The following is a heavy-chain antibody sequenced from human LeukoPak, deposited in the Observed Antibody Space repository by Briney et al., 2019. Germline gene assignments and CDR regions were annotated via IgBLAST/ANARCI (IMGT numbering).Heavy chain of an antibody. CDR2: IYTSGST. D-gene: IGHD3-10*01. CDR3: AKEADYYGSRSYYYFDY. V-gene: IGHV4-4*07. J-gene: IGHJ4*02. Sequence: PSETLSLTCSVSGGSISSYYWSWIRQPAGKGLEWIGRIYTSGSTNYNPSLKSRVTMSVDTSKNQFSLKLSSVTAADTAVYYCAKEADYYGSRSYYYFDYWGQGTLVTVSS. CDR1: GGSISSYY.